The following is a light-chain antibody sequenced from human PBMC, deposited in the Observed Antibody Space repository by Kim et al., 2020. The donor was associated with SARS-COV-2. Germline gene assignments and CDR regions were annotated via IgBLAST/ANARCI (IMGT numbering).Light chain of an antibody. CDR2: GKN. Sequence: VAVGQPHMISCQGDVLRSYYTSWYQKKQGEAPILVICGKNNRPSGRPHRFSGSSSGNTASFTITGTQAGDEADYYCNSRDSNDNGVFGGGTKLTVL. V-gene: IGLV3-19*01. CDR3: NSRDSNDNGV. J-gene: IGLJ2*01. CDR1: VLRSYY.